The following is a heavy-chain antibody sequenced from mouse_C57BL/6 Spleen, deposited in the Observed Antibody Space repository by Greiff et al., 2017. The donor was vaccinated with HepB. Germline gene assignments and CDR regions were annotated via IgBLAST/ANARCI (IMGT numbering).Heavy chain of an antibody. CDR1: GYTFTEYT. CDR3: ARHHYYGSSYDWYFDV. D-gene: IGHD1-1*01. Sequence: VKLVESGAELVKPGASVKLSCKASGYTFTEYTIHWVNQRSGQGLEWIGWFYPGSGSIKYNEKFKDKATLTADKSSSTVYMELSRLTSEDSAVYFCARHHYYGSSYDWYFDVWGTGTTVTVSS. CDR2: FYPGSGSI. V-gene: IGHV1-62-2*01. J-gene: IGHJ1*03.